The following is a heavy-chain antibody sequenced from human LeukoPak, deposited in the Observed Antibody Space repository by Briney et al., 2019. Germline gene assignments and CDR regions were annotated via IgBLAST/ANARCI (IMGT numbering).Heavy chain of an antibody. CDR2: IRYDGSNK. Sequence: PGGSLRLSCAASGCTFSSYCMHWVRQAPGKGLEWVAFIRYDGSNKYYADSVKGRFTISRDNSKNTLYLQMNSLRAEDTAVYYCAKRAREDSSSWYTFDYWGQGTLVTVSS. D-gene: IGHD6-13*01. V-gene: IGHV3-30*02. CDR3: AKRAREDSSSWYTFDY. J-gene: IGHJ4*02. CDR1: GCTFSSYC.